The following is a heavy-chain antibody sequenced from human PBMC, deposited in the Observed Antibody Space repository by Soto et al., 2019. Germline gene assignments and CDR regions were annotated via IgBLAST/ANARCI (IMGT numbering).Heavy chain of an antibody. V-gene: IGHV3-23*01. CDR1: GFTFSRYA. J-gene: IGHJ4*02. D-gene: IGHD6-13*01. CDR2: ISGSGGST. CDR3: ANDAAGRQQLTTHGVTTN. Sequence: GGSLRLSCAASGFTFSRYAMSWVRQAPGKGLEWVSAISGSGGSTYYADSVKGRFTISRDNSKNTLYLQMNSLRAEDTAVYYCANDAAGRQQLTTHGVTTNWGQGTLVTVSS.